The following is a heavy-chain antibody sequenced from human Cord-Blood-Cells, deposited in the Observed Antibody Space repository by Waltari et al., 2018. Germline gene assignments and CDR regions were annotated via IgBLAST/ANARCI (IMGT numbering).Heavy chain of an antibody. J-gene: IGHJ6*02. CDR3: ARAAEYSSAYYYYGMDG. CDR2: IHHSGST. Sequence: QVQLQQWGAGLLKPSETLSLTCAVYGGSFSGYYWSWIRQPPGKGLEWIGEIHHSGSTNYNPSLKSRVTISGNTSKNQFSLKLSSVTAADMAVYYCARAAEYSSAYYYYGMDGWGQGTTVTVSS. V-gene: IGHV4-34*01. D-gene: IGHD6-6*01. CDR1: GGSFSGYY.